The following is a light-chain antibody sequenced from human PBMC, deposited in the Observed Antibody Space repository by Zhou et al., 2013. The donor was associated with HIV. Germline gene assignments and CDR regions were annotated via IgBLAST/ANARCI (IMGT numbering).Light chain of an antibody. CDR3: QQLNTYPPT. Sequence: DIQMTQSPSSLSAFVGDRVTITCRASQGISSYLAWYQQKPGKAPKLLIYAASILQTGVPSRFSGSGSGTEFTLTISGLQPEDFATYYCQQLNTYPPTFGPRDQSGYQT. J-gene: IGKJ3*01. CDR2: AAS. CDR1: QGISSY. V-gene: IGKV1-9*01.